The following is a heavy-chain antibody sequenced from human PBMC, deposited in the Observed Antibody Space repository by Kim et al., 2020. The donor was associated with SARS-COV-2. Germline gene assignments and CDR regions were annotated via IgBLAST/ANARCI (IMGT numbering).Heavy chain of an antibody. D-gene: IGHD2-15*01. J-gene: IGHJ5*02. CDR2: IYSGGST. CDR3: ARHCSGGSCYFS. CDR1: GFTVSSNY. Sequence: GGSLRLSCAASGFTVSSNYMSWVRQAPGKGLEWVSVIYSGGSTYYADSVKGRFTISRDNSKNTLYLQMNSLRAEDTAVYYCARHCSGGSCYFSWGQGTLVTVSS. V-gene: IGHV3-66*02.